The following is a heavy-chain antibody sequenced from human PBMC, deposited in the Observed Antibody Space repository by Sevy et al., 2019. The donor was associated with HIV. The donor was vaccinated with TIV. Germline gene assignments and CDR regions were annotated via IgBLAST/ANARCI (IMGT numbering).Heavy chain of an antibody. D-gene: IGHD2-15*01. CDR1: GFTFSSYA. CDR2: ISGGGGST. J-gene: IGHJ6*02. CDR3: TREDIVLGEDNYYGMDV. V-gene: IGHV3-23*01. Sequence: GGSLRLSCAASGFTFSSYAMSWVRQAPGKGLEWVSSISGGGGSTYYADSVRGRFTISRDTSKNTVYLEMKSLRAEDTAVYYCTREDIVLGEDNYYGMDVWGHGTTVTVSS.